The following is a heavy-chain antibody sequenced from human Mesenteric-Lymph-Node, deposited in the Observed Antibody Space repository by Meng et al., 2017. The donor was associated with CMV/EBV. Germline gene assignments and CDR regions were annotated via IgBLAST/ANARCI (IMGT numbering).Heavy chain of an antibody. J-gene: IGHJ6*02. CDR2: ISNDGNTI. V-gene: IGHV3-30-3*01. Sequence: GGSLRLSCAASGFSFNTYAMHWVRQAPGKGLEWVAVISNDGNTIHYPDSVKGRFTVSRDNSKDTLYLQMNSLRAEDTALYYCARGQGYYYGMDVWGQGTTVTVSS. CDR3: ARGQGYYYGMDV. CDR1: GFSFNTYA.